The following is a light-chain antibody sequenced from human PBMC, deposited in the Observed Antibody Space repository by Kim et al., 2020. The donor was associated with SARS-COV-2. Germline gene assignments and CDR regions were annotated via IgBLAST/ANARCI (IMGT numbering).Light chain of an antibody. CDR2: AAS. CDR1: QANRND. CDR3: LQDYNYPWT. V-gene: IGKV1-6*01. J-gene: IGKJ1*01. Sequence: ASVGDRVTITCRASQANRNDLAWYQQKPGKAPKFLIYAASTLGSGVPSRFSGSGSGTDFTLTISSLQPEDFATYYCLQDYNYPWTFGQGTKVDIK.